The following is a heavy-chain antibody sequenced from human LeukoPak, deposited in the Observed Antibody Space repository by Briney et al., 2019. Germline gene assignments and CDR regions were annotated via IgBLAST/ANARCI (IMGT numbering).Heavy chain of an antibody. CDR1: GYTFSSYY. D-gene: IGHD2-2*01. CDR3: ARAGIGKYCSSTSCRGRMAFDI. J-gene: IGHJ3*02. V-gene: IGHV1-46*01. CDR2: INPRGSNT. Sequence: ASVKVSCKASGYTFSSYYMHWVRQAPGQGLEWIGIINPRGSNTSYAQKFPGTVTMTRDMSTSTVNMELSSLRSEHTAVYYCARAGIGKYCSSTSCRGRMAFDIWGQGTMVTVSS.